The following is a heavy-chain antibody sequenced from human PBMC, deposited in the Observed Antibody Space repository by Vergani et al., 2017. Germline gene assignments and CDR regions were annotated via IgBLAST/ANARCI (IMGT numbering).Heavy chain of an antibody. Sequence: EVQLVESGGGLVKPGGSLRLSCAASGFTFSSYSMNWVRQAPGKGLEWVSFISSSSSYLYYADSVKGRFTISRDNAKNSLYLQMNSLRAEDTAVYYCASLYYYDSSGQYYFDYWGQGTLVTVSS. CDR3: ASLYYYDSSGQYYFDY. CDR2: ISSSSSYL. V-gene: IGHV3-21*01. D-gene: IGHD3-22*01. CDR1: GFTFSSYS. J-gene: IGHJ4*02.